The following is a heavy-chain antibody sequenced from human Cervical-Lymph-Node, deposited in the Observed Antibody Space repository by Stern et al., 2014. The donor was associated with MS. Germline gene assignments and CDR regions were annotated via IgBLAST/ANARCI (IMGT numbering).Heavy chain of an antibody. Sequence: QLQESGSGQAQPSQTLSLTCAVSGGSISSGGSSWNWIRQPPGKGLEWIGFIYPSGSTYSNPSPKGRVFISVDPSHNQFSLHLRSGTAADTAVYYCARGGVIYTQDRNGFDVWGQGTMVTVSS. V-gene: IGHV4-30-2*01. J-gene: IGHJ3*01. CDR2: IYPSGST. CDR3: ARGGVIYTQDRNGFDV. CDR1: GGSISSGGSS. D-gene: IGHD2-21*01.